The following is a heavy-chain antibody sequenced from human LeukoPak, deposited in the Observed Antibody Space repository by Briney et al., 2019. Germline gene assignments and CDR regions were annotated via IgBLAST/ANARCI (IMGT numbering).Heavy chain of an antibody. V-gene: IGHV4-31*03. D-gene: IGHD5-18*01. J-gene: IGHJ4*02. Sequence: SETLSLTCTVSGGSSSSGGYYWSWIRQHPGKGREWIGSIYYSGSTYYNPSLKSRVTISVDTSKNQFSLNLSSVTAADTAVYYCARDVRGYSYGYLDCWGQGTLVTVSS. CDR1: GGSSSSGGYY. CDR2: IYYSGST. CDR3: ARDVRGYSYGYLDC.